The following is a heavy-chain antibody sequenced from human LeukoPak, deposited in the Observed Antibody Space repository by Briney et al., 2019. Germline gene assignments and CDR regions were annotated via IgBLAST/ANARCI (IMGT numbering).Heavy chain of an antibody. V-gene: IGHV3-33*06. CDR2: IWYDGSNE. Sequence: PGRSLRLSCAASGFTFNTYAMNWVRQAPGKGLEWVAVIWYDGSNEYYADSVKGRFTISRDNSKNTLYLQMNSLRAEDSAVYFCAKDSASIAAAVYWYFDFGGRGTLVTVSS. CDR1: GFTFNTYA. D-gene: IGHD6-13*01. J-gene: IGHJ2*01. CDR3: AKDSASIAAAVYWYFDF.